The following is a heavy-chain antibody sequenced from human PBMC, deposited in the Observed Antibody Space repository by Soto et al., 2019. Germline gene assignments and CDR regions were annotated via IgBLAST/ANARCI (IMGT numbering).Heavy chain of an antibody. CDR1: GFIFSSYP. D-gene: IGHD1-1*01. V-gene: IGHV3-23*01. CDR2: ISGSGDRA. CDR3: AKESWKNYFEN. Sequence: EVQLLESGGDLVQPGGSLRLSCAASGFIFSSYPMSWVRHAPGRGLQWLSTISGSGDRAFYADSVRGRFTISRDSSKNTLYLQMNSLGAEDTAIYYSAKESWKNYFENWGQGTLVTVSS. J-gene: IGHJ4*02.